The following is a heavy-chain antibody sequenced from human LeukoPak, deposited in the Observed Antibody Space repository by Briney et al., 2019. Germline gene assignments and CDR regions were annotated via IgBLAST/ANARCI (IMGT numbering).Heavy chain of an antibody. CDR2: ISWDGARA. Sequence: GGSLRLSCVVSGFTFSSYSMHWVRQAPGKGLEWVSVISWDGARAYFADSVKGRFTISRDNSKNSLYLQMNSLRTEDTALYYCAKDISTSGWILDYWGQGTLVTVSS. CDR1: GFTFSSYS. V-gene: IGHV3-43*01. D-gene: IGHD6-25*01. J-gene: IGHJ4*02. CDR3: AKDISTSGWILDY.